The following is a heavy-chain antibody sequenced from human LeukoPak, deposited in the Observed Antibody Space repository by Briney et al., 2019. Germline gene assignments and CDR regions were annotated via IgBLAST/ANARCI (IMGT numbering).Heavy chain of an antibody. D-gene: IGHD6-13*01. V-gene: IGHV3-23*01. CDR2: ISGSGGST. CDR1: GFTFSSYA. J-gene: IGHJ4*02. Sequence: GGSLRLSCAASGFTFSSYAMSWVRQAPGKGLEWVSAISGSGGSTYYADSVKGGFTISRDNSKNTLYLQMNSLRAEDTAVYYCAKDPYSSTGGYYFDYWGQGTLVTVSS. CDR3: AKDPYSSTGGYYFDY.